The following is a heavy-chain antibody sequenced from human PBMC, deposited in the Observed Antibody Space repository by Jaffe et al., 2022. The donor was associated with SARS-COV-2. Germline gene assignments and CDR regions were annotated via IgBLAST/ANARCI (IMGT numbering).Heavy chain of an antibody. CDR3: ARDGVGPSSVNYYDSSAYLDY. J-gene: IGHJ4*02. Sequence: QVQLVESGGGVVQPGRSLRLSCAASGFTFSSYAMHWVRQAPGKGLEWVAVISYDGSNKYYADSVKGRFTISRDNSKNTLYLQMNSLRAEDTAVYYCARDGVGPSSVNYYDSSAYLDYWGQGTLVTVSS. D-gene: IGHD3-22*01. V-gene: IGHV3-30-3*01. CDR1: GFTFSSYA. CDR2: ISYDGSNK.